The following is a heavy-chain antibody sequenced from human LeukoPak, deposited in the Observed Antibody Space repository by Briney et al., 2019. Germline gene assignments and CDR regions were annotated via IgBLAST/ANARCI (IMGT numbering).Heavy chain of an antibody. Sequence: ASVKVSCKASGYTFTSYGISWVRQAPGQGLEWMGWISAYNGNTNYAQKLQGRVTMTRDTSTSTAYMELRSLRSDDTAVYYCARTDTTGYSRAGNGFDYWGQGTLVTVSS. CDR3: ARTDTTGYSRAGNGFDY. D-gene: IGHD6-13*01. V-gene: IGHV1-18*01. CDR2: ISAYNGNT. J-gene: IGHJ4*02. CDR1: GYTFTSYG.